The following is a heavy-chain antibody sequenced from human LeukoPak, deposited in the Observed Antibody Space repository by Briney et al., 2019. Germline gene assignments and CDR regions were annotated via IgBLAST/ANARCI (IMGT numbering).Heavy chain of an antibody. V-gene: IGHV3-13*01. CDR3: ARGGIGRPFDI. D-gene: IGHD1-14*01. CDR2: IGTAGDT. J-gene: IGHJ3*02. CDR1: GFTFSSYD. Sequence: GGSLRLYCAASGFTFSSYDMHWVRQATGKGLEWFSAIGTAGDTYYPGSVKGRFTISRENAKNSLYLQMNSLRAGDTAVYYCARGGIGRPFDIWGQGTMVTVSS.